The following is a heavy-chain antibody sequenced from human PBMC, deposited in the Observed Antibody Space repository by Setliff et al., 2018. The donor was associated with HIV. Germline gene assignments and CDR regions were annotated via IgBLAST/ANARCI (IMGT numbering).Heavy chain of an antibody. D-gene: IGHD3-22*01. CDR3: ASGDYYDSSGYEGLDS. CDR1: GGSFSGYY. Sequence: PSETLSLTCAVYGGSFSGYYWSWIRQSPGKGLEWIGEVSYSGNTNYNPSLKSRLNISVDKSKNQFSLKVSSVTAADTAVYYCASGDYYDSSGYEGLDSWGQGTLVTVS. CDR2: VSYSGNT. V-gene: IGHV4-34*01. J-gene: IGHJ4*02.